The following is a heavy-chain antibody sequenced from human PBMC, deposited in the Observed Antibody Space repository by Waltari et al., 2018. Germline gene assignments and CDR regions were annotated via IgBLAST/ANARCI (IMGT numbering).Heavy chain of an antibody. Sequence: QVQLVESGGGVVQPGRSLRLSCAASGFTFSSYAMPWVRQAPGKGLEWVAVISYDGSNKYYADSVKGRFTISRDNSKNTLYLQMNSLRAEDTAVYYCARQLDDYGVDRWAFDIWGQGTMVTVSS. CDR1: GFTFSSYA. CDR2: ISYDGSNK. J-gene: IGHJ3*02. CDR3: ARQLDDYGVDRWAFDI. V-gene: IGHV3-30-3*01. D-gene: IGHD4-17*01.